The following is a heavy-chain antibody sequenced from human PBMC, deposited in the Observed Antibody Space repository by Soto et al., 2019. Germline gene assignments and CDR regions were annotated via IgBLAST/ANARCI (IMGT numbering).Heavy chain of an antibody. Sequence: GGSLRLSCAASGFTFSNYGMHWVRQTPGKGLEWVAVISFDGSREFYTDSVEGRFTISRDNSKNTLYLQMNSLKTEDTAMYYCAKDPKCCTIGSHFLDNWLDPWGQGTLVTVSS. CDR3: AKDPKCCTIGSHFLDNWLDP. CDR2: ISFDGSRE. CDR1: GFTFSNYG. D-gene: IGHD2-8*01. V-gene: IGHV3-30*18. J-gene: IGHJ5*02.